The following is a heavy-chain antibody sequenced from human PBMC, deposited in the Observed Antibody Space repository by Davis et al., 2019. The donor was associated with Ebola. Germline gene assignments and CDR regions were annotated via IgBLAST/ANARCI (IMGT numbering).Heavy chain of an antibody. V-gene: IGHV1-18*01. CDR3: ARERPRDYYYYYGMDV. Sequence: ASVKVSCKASGYTFTSYGISWVRQAPGQGLEWMGWISAYNGNTNYAQKLQGRVTMTTDTSTSTAYMELRSLTSNDTAVYYCARERPRDYYYYYGMDVWGQGTTVTVSS. CDR1: GYTFTSYG. CDR2: ISAYNGNT. D-gene: IGHD5-24*01. J-gene: IGHJ6*02.